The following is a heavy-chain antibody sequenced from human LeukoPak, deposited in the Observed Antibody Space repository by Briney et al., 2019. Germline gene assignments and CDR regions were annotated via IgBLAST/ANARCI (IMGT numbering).Heavy chain of an antibody. CDR2: MNPNSGNT. CDR3: ARDLKKYDYVWGSYRRTFDY. V-gene: IGHV1-8*01. Sequence: ASAKVSCKASGYTFTSYDINWVRQATGQGLEWMGWMNPNSGNTGYAQKFQGRVTMTRNTSISTAYMELSSLRSEDTAVYYCARDLKKYDYVWGSYRRTFDYWGQGTLVTVSS. CDR1: GYTFTSYD. J-gene: IGHJ4*02. D-gene: IGHD3-16*02.